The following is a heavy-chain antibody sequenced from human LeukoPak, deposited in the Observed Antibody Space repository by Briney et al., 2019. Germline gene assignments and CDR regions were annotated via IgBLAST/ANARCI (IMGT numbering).Heavy chain of an antibody. J-gene: IGHJ3*01. V-gene: IGHV4-34*01. CDR2: INYTGRT. D-gene: IGHD4-11*01. CDR1: GGSFTDYH. CDR3: ARDSRAEVPDRTTFASDV. Sequence: PWETLSLTCAGCGGSFTDYHLSWIRQSPAGRLEWMGEINYTGRTQYKPDLKSRATISIAMSKDQASLKMTPQAARDTAIYSGARDSRAEVPDRTTFASDVWGQGTMVTVSS.